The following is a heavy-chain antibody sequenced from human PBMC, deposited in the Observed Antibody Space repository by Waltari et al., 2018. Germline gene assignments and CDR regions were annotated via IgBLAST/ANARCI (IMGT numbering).Heavy chain of an antibody. J-gene: IGHJ4*02. CDR1: GGTFSSYA. CDR3: AREYSNYDFWSGYVDY. D-gene: IGHD3-3*01. CDR2: IIPIFGKA. V-gene: IGHV1-69*01. Sequence: QVQLVQSGAEVKKPGSSVKVSCKASGGTFSSYAISWVRQAPGQGLEWMGWIIPIFGKANYAQKCQGRVTITADESTSTAYMELSSLRSEDTAVYYCAREYSNYDFWSGYVDYWGQGTLVTVSS.